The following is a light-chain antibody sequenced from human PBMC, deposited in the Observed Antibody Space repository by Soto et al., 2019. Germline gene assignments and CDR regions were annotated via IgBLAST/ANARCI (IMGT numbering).Light chain of an antibody. CDR1: GSDIGTFNR. Sequence: QSALTQPPSVSGSPGQSVTISCTGTGSDIGTFNRVSWYQQPPGTAPKLLIYDVNNRPSGVPDRFSGSKSGNTASLTISVLQAEDEADYYCSSYTSISTDVFGTGTKLTVL. V-gene: IGLV2-18*02. CDR2: DVN. J-gene: IGLJ1*01. CDR3: SSYTSISTDV.